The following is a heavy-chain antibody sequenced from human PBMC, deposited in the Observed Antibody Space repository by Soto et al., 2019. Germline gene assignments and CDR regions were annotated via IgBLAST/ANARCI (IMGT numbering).Heavy chain of an antibody. CDR3: ARSLAARGGNWFDP. CDR2: IYYSGST. D-gene: IGHD6-6*01. J-gene: IGHJ5*02. Sequence: SETLSLTCTVSGGSISSYYWSWIRQPPGKGLEWIGYIYYSGSTNYNPSLKSRVTISVDTSKNQFSLKLSSVTAADTAVYYCARSLAARGGNWFDPWGQGTLVTVSA. CDR1: GGSISSYY. V-gene: IGHV4-59*01.